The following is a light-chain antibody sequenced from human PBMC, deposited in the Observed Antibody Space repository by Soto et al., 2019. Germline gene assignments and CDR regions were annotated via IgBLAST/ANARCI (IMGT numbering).Light chain of an antibody. J-gene: IGKJ1*01. Sequence: EIVLTQSPGTLSLSPGERATHACRASQSVSSSYLAWYQQKPGQAPRLLIYGASNRATGIPDRISGSGSGTDFTLTISRLEPEDFAVYYRQQYGSSPWTFGHGTKVEIK. CDR1: QSVSSSY. CDR3: QQYGSSPWT. CDR2: GAS. V-gene: IGKV3-20*01.